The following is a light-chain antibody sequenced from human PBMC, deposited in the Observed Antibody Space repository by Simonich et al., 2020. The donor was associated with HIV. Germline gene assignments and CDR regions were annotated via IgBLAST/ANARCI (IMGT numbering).Light chain of an antibody. CDR3: QQYNYWLIT. J-gene: IGKJ5*01. CDR1: QSVSNN. CDR2: GAS. V-gene: IGKV3-15*01. Sequence: EIVLTQSPATLSLSPGEKATLSCRAGQSVSNNLAWYQQNPGQAPRLLIYGASTRATGIPARFSGSGSGTEFTLTITSMQSEDFAVYYCQQYNYWLITFGQGTRLEIK.